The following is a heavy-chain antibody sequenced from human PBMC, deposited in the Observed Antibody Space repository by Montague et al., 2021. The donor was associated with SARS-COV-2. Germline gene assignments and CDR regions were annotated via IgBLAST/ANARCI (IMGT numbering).Heavy chain of an antibody. CDR1: GGSFSGYY. CDR3: ARFAYRLLFSASYYSMDV. D-gene: IGHD2-2*01. CDR2: ISHSGST. J-gene: IGHJ6*02. V-gene: IGHV4-34*01. Sequence: SETLSLTCAVYGGSFSGYYWSWIRQPPGKGLEWIGEISHSGSTNYNPSLKSRVTISIDTSKNQFSLKLSSVTAADTAVYCCARFAYRLLFSASYYSMDVWGQGTTVTVSS.